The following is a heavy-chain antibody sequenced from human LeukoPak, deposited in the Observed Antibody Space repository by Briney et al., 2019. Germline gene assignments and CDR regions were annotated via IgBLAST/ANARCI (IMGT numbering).Heavy chain of an antibody. D-gene: IGHD6-13*01. Sequence: ASVKVSCKASGYTFTSYGISWVRQAPGQGLEWMGWISAYNGNTNYAQKLQGRVTMTTDTSTSTAYMELRSLRSDDTAVYYCARGRDSSSWYGYYYYYYMDVWGKGTTVTVSS. CDR3: ARGRDSSSWYGYYYYYYMDV. CDR2: ISAYNGNT. V-gene: IGHV1-18*01. J-gene: IGHJ6*03. CDR1: GYTFTSYG.